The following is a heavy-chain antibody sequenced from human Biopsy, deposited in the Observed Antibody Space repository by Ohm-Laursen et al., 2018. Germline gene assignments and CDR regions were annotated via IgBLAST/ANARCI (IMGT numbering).Heavy chain of an antibody. CDR1: GGSISSDY. V-gene: IGHV4-59*01. Sequence: GTLSLTCTVSGGSISSDYWRWIRQTPGKGLEWIGYIYYSGSTNYNPSLKSRVTISVDTSKNQFSLRLNSVTAADTAVYSCARATNSTGWPYYYFYGMDVWGQGTTVTVSS. CDR3: ARATNSTGWPYYYFYGMDV. J-gene: IGHJ6*02. CDR2: IYYSGST. D-gene: IGHD2/OR15-2a*01.